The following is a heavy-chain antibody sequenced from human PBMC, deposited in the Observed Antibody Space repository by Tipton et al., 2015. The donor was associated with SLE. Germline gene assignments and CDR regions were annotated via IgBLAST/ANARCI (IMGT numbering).Heavy chain of an antibody. J-gene: IGHJ3*02. CDR2: IYYSGST. V-gene: IGHV4-59*11. Sequence: TLSLTCTVSGGSISSHYWSWIRQPPGKGLEWIGYIYYSGSTNYNPSLKSRVTISVDTSKNQFSLKLSSVTAADTAVYYCARGIKGLVRTNQDAFDIWGQGTMVTVSS. CDR3: ARGIKGLVRTNQDAFDI. D-gene: IGHD1-1*01. CDR1: GGSISSHY.